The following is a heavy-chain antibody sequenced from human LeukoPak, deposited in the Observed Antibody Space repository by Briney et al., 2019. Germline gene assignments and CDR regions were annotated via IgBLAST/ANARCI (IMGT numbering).Heavy chain of an antibody. CDR3: ARPLMYYYGSETYFWFDP. V-gene: IGHV3-53*01. Sequence: GGSLRLSCAASGFTVSSNYMSWVRQAPGKGLEWVSVIYSGGSTYYADSVKGRFTISRDNSKNTLYLQMNSLRAEDTAVYYCARPLMYYYGSETYFWFDPWGQGTLVTVSS. CDR2: IYSGGST. J-gene: IGHJ5*02. CDR1: GFTVSSNY. D-gene: IGHD3-10*01.